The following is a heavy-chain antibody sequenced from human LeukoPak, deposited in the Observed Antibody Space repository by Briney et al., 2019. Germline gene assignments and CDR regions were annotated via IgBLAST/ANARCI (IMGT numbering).Heavy chain of an antibody. V-gene: IGHV1-18*01. CDR3: VRGFSFGDFDY. J-gene: IGHJ4*02. CDR2: ISGYDGHT. CDR1: GFTFAAYA. Sequence: GASVKVPCKASGFTFAAYAFGWVRQAPGQGLEWIGWISGYDGHTNYAQNFQGRVTMTTDTSTSTVYMDLRSLRSDDTAIYYCVRGFSFGDFDYWGQGTLVTVSS. D-gene: IGHD2/OR15-2a*01.